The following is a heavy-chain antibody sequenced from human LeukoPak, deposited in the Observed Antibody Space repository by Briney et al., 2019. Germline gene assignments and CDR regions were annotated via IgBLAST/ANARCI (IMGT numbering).Heavy chain of an antibody. Sequence: GGSLRLSCAASGFPFSGSAIHWVRQASGIGLEWLGRIRSKANSYATAYAASVNDRFTISRDDSKNTAYLQMNSLKTEDTAVYYCISRLTPFYYYDSSVSDAFESWGQGTMVTVSS. CDR3: ISRLTPFYYYDSSVSDAFES. V-gene: IGHV3-73*01. D-gene: IGHD3-22*01. J-gene: IGHJ3*02. CDR1: GFPFSGSA. CDR2: IRSKANSYAT.